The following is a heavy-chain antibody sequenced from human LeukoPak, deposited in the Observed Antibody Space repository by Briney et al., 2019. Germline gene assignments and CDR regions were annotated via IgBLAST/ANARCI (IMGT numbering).Heavy chain of an antibody. Sequence: GGSLRLSCSASGFTFSTCAMHWVRQAPGRGLEWLTLIRHDGGKKFYSDSVKGRFTVSRDNSKNMLYLEMNSLRSEDTAVYYCVKDDPVLHFWGQGTLVSVSS. J-gene: IGHJ4*02. CDR1: GFTFSTCA. CDR3: VKDDPVLHF. V-gene: IGHV3-30*02. CDR2: IRHDGGKK.